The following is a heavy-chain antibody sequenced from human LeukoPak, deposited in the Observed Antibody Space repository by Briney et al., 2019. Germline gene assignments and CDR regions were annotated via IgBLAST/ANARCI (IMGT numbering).Heavy chain of an antibody. J-gene: IGHJ3*02. V-gene: IGHV5-51*01. CDR3: ARNTDYDSSGYYDAFDI. D-gene: IGHD3-22*01. CDR2: IYPGDSDT. CDR1: GYNFARSW. Sequence: GESLKISCQGSGYNFARSWIGWVRQMPGKGLEWMGIIYPGDSDTRYSPSFQGQVTISADKSISTAYLQWSSLKASDTAMYYCARNTDYDSSGYYDAFDIWGQGTMVTVSS.